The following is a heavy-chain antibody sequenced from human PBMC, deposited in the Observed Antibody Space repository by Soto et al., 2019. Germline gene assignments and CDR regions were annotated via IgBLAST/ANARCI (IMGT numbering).Heavy chain of an antibody. CDR3: ARLGYCSSATCKYYFYYYGMDV. Sequence: GGSLRLSCEASGFSFVSYSMNWVRQAPGKGREWVSFISGRGATTYYADSVKGRFTVSRDSAKNSLSLEVNSLRDEDTAVYYCARLGYCSSATCKYYFYYYGMDVWGQGTTVTVSS. D-gene: IGHD2-2*01. V-gene: IGHV3-48*02. J-gene: IGHJ6*02. CDR1: GFSFVSYS. CDR2: ISGRGATT.